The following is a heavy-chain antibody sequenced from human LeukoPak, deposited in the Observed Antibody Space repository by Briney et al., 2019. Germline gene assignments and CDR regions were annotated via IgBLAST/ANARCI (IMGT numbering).Heavy chain of an antibody. V-gene: IGHV1-69*05. Sequence: GASVKVSYKASGGTFSSYAISWVRQAPGQGLEWMGGIIPIFGTAKYAQKFQGRVTITTDESTTTAYMELSSLRSEDTAVYYCARDWPYYDFWIGYYERRAFDPGGQGTLVTVS. D-gene: IGHD3-3*01. CDR3: ARDWPYYDFWIGYYERRAFDP. J-gene: IGHJ5*02. CDR1: GGTFSSYA. CDR2: IIPIFGTA.